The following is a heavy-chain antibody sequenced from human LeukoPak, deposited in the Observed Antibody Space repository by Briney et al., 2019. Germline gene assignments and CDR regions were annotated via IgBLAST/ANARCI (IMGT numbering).Heavy chain of an antibody. V-gene: IGHV3-30*18. CDR2: ISYDGSNK. CDR3: AKDQVQLERRGNWFDP. D-gene: IGHD1-1*01. CDR1: GFTFSSYG. Sequence: GGSLRLSCAASGFTFSSYGMHWVRQAPGKGLEWVAVISYDGSNKYYADSVKGRFTISRDNSKNTLYLQMNSLRAEDTAVYYCAKDQVQLERRGNWFDPWGQGTLVTVSS. J-gene: IGHJ5*02.